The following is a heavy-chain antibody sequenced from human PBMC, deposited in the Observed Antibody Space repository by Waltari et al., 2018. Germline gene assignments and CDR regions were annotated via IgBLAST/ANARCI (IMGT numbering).Heavy chain of an antibody. CDR2: IYSGGST. CDR1: GFTFSRYA. Sequence: EVQLLESGGGLVQPGGSLRLSCAASGFTFSRYAMSWVRQAPGKGLEWVSVIYSGGSTYYADSVKGRFTISRDNSKNTLYLQMNSLRAEDTAVYYCAKDLRGYLDYWGQGTLVTVSS. J-gene: IGHJ4*02. V-gene: IGHV3-23*03. CDR3: AKDLRGYLDY.